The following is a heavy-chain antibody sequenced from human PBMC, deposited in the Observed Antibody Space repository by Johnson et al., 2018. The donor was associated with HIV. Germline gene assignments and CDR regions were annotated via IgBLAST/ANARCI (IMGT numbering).Heavy chain of an antibody. J-gene: IGHJ3*02. D-gene: IGHD3-16*01. CDR1: GFTFSSYW. CDR3: ARGRGALDI. V-gene: IGHV3-7*03. CDR2: IKQDGSEK. Sequence: VQLVESGGGVVQPGGSLRLSCAASGFTFSSYWLSWVRQAPGKGLEWVANIKQDGSEKYYVDSVKGRFTISRDNAKNSLYLQMNSMRAEATAVYYCARGRGALDIWGQGTMVTVSS.